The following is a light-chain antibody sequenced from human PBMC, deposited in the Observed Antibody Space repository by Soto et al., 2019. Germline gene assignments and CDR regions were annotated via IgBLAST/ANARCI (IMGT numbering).Light chain of an antibody. J-gene: IGKJ1*01. Sequence: DIVLTQSPGTLSLSPGERASLSCRASQSVSSSYLAWYQQKPGQPPRLLIYDASTRATGIPARFRGSGSGTEFTLTISSLQSEDFAIYYCQQYINWPRTFGQGTKVAIK. CDR3: QQYINWPRT. CDR1: QSVSSSY. CDR2: DAS. V-gene: IGKV3-15*01.